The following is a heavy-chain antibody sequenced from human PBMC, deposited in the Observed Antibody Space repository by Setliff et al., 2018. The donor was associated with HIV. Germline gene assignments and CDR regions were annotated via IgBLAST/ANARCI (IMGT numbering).Heavy chain of an antibody. CDR2: IYSTGST. Sequence: KPSETLSLTCTVSGPSINIHYWSWIRQSPGKAFEWIGYIYSTGSTNYNPSLQSRVTISMVASRSQFSLKATSVTAADTAVYYCAKGAGFYGDYTFDHWGQGRQVTVSS. J-gene: IGHJ4*02. V-gene: IGHV4-59*11. CDR1: GPSINIHY. D-gene: IGHD4-17*01. CDR3: AKGAGFYGDYTFDH.